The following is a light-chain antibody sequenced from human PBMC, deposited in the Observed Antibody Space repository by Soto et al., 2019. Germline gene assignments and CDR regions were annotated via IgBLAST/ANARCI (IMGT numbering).Light chain of an antibody. V-gene: IGKV1-17*01. Sequence: DIQMTQSPSSLSASVGDRVTITCRASQGIGNDLGWYQQKPGKAPKRLIHAASTLQSGVPSRFSGSGSGTEFTLTISSLQPEDFATYYCLQHNSYPRTFGQGTKVEIK. CDR1: QGIGND. CDR3: LQHNSYPRT. CDR2: AAS. J-gene: IGKJ1*01.